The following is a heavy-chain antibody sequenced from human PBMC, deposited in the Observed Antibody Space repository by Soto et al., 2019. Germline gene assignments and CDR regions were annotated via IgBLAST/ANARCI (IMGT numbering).Heavy chain of an antibody. J-gene: IGHJ5*02. CDR3: AKSLAVAAGWFDP. V-gene: IGHV3-30*18. CDR2: ISYDGSNE. D-gene: IGHD6-19*01. Sequence: GGSLRLSCAASGFTFNTYGMQWVRQAPGKGLEWVAFISYDGSNEYYADSVKGRFTISRDNSKNTVFLQMNSLRGEDTAVYYCAKSLAVAAGWFDPWGQGALVTVSS. CDR1: GFTFNTYG.